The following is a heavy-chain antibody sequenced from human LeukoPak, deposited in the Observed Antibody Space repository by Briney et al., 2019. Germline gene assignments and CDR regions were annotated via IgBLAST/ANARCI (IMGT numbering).Heavy chain of an antibody. Sequence: LGGSLRLSCEASGFPFKNYGIHWVRQAPGKGLEGLQVIWYDGSDQRHADSVKGRFTVSRDNSKNTVWLQMNSLRAEDTAVYYCAKDGGLWVSAHWGDSWGRGTLVTVSS. D-gene: IGHD7-27*01. CDR2: IWYDGSDQ. CDR3: AKDGGLWVSAHWGDS. CDR1: GFPFKNYG. V-gene: IGHV3-33*06. J-gene: IGHJ4*02.